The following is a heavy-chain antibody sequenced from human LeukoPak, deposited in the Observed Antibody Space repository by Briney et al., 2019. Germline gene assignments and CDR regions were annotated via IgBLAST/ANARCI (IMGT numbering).Heavy chain of an antibody. V-gene: IGHV1-18*01. Sequence: GASVKVTCKASGYTFSSYGISWVRQAPGQGLEWVGWISAYRGNTINAQKLQGRVTMTTDTSTSTAYMELSSLISDDTAVYYCARDFTPYCSSTSCSWFDPWGQGTLVTASS. CDR3: ARDFTPYCSSTSCSWFDP. J-gene: IGHJ5*02. CDR2: ISAYRGNT. CDR1: GYTFSSYG. D-gene: IGHD2-2*01.